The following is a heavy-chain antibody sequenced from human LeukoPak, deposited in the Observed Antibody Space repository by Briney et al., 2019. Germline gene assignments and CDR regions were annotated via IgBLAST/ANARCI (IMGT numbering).Heavy chain of an antibody. D-gene: IGHD3-9*01. V-gene: IGHV4-39*07. CDR3: ASGGSYDILTGYYKGYGMDV. Sequence: PSETLSLTCTVSGGSIRSSYYYWGWIRQPPGKGLEWIGSIYDSGSTYYNPALKSRVTISVDTSNNQFSLKLSSVTAADTAVYYCASGGSYDILTGYYKGYGMDVWGQGTTVTVSS. CDR1: GGSIRSSYYY. CDR2: IYDSGST. J-gene: IGHJ6*02.